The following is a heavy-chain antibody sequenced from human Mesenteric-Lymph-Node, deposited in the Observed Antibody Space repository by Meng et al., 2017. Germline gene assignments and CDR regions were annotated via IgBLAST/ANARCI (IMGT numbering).Heavy chain of an antibody. CDR2: IYHSGTT. Sequence: SETLSLTCTVSGHSISSGHYWGWIRQPPGKGLEWIGTIYHSGTTYYNPSLKSRVIISVDTSKSQFSLNLISVTAADTAVYYCVRDRSYGTNDYWGQGTLVTVSS. D-gene: IGHD5-18*01. V-gene: IGHV4-38-2*02. J-gene: IGHJ4*02. CDR1: GHSISSGHY. CDR3: VRDRSYGTNDY.